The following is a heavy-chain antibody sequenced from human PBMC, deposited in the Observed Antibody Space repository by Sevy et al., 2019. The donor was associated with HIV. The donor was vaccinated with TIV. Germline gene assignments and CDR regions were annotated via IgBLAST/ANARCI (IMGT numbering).Heavy chain of an antibody. D-gene: IGHD3-22*01. CDR1: GFTFNNYA. J-gene: IGHJ4*02. CDR3: AKGGSTSGYYLNYFAY. Sequence: GGSPRLSCAASGFTFNNYAMTWVRQAPGKGLEWVSAVSGGGDTTYYADSVKGRFTISRDNSKNILYLQMNSLRAEDTAVYYCAKGGSTSGYYLNYFAYWGQGTLVTVSS. CDR2: VSGGGDTT. V-gene: IGHV3-23*01.